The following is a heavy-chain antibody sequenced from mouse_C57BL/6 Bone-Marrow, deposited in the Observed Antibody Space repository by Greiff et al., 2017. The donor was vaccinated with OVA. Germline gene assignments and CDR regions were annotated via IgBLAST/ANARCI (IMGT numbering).Heavy chain of an antibody. D-gene: IGHD1-1*01. CDR3: AREYYYGSRFAY. CDR2: INPSNGGT. V-gene: IGHV1-53*01. Sequence: QVQLQQPGTELVKPGASVKLSCKASGYTFTSYWMHWVKQRPGQGLEWIGNINPSNGGTNYNEKFKSKATLTVDKSSSTAYMQLRSLTSEDSAVYDCAREYYYGSRFAYWGQGTLVTVSA. J-gene: IGHJ3*01. CDR1: GYTFTSYW.